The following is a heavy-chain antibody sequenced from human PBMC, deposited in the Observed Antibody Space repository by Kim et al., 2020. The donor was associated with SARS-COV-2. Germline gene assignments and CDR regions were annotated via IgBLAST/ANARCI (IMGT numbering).Heavy chain of an antibody. J-gene: IGHJ4*02. CDR3: VSTQTFDY. CDR2: GRET. Sequence: GRETNLLDHVKGRFTISRDNAKTSLYLQMTSLRVEDTAVYYCVSTQTFDYWGQGNLVIISS. V-gene: IGHV3-7*01.